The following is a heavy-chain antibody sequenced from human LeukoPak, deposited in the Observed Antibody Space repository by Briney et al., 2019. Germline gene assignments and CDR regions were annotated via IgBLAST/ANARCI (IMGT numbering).Heavy chain of an antibody. D-gene: IGHD3-10*01. V-gene: IGHV4-59*01. CDR1: GGSISSYY. CDR2: IYYSGST. CDR3: ARDGRGDDAFDI. J-gene: IGHJ3*02. Sequence: TTSETLSLTCTVSGGSISSYYWSWIRQPPGKGLEWIGYIYYSGSTNYNPSLKSRVTISVDTSKNQFSLKLSSVTAADTAVYYCARDGRGDDAFDIWGQGTMVTVSS.